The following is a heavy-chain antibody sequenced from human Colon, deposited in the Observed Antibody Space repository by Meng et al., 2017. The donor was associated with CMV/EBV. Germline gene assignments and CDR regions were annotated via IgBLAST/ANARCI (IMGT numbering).Heavy chain of an antibody. J-gene: IGHJ6*02. Sequence: GGSLRLSCGAASGFSVSENYMNWVRPAPGKGLEWVSVIYGGGTTHYADSVKGRFTISRDNSKNTLFLQMDSLRAEDTAVYYCAGESGVPNGMDVWGQGTTVTVSS. D-gene: IGHD2-2*01. CDR3: AGESGVPNGMDV. CDR1: GFSVSENY. CDR2: IYGGGTT. V-gene: IGHV3-53*01.